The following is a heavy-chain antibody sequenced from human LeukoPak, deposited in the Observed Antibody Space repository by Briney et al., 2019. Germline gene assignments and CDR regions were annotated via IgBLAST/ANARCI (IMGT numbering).Heavy chain of an antibody. V-gene: IGHV4-31*03. CDR2: IYHNGNT. CDR1: GGSVSSVGYY. CDR3: ARDRGSGWRYFDY. D-gene: IGHD3-22*01. Sequence: SETLSPTCTVSGGSVSSVGYYWSWIRQHPGKGLEWIGNIYHNGNTHYKPSLKSRLTISVDTSKNQFSLKLSSVTAADTAVYYCARDRGSGWRYFDYWGQGTLVTVSS. J-gene: IGHJ4*02.